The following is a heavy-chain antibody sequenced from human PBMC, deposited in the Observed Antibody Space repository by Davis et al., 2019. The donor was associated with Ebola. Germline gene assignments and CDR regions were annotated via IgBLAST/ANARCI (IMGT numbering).Heavy chain of an antibody. Sequence: LRLSCTVSGGSIRNYYWGWIRQPAGKGLEWIGHMYTRGSTNYNPSLKSRVTISADTSKNQFFLNLTSVTAADTAVYYCARDRHDTSGYGFWGQGTLVTVSS. CDR1: GGSIRNYY. V-gene: IGHV4-4*07. CDR3: ARDRHDTSGYGF. D-gene: IGHD3-22*01. J-gene: IGHJ4*02. CDR2: MYTRGST.